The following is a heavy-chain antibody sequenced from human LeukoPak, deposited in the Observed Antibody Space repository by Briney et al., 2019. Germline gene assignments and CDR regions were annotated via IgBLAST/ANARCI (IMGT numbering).Heavy chain of an antibody. D-gene: IGHD3-22*01. CDR3: AKDYDSSGWAAFDI. V-gene: IGHV3-30*18. CDR2: ISYDGSNK. CDR1: GFTFNSFG. J-gene: IGHJ3*02. Sequence: PGRSLRLSCAASGFTFNSFGMHWVRQAPGKGLEWVAVISYDGSNKYFADSVKGRFTISRDNSKNTLYLPMNSLRAEDTAVYYCAKDYDSSGWAAFDIWGQGTMVTVSS.